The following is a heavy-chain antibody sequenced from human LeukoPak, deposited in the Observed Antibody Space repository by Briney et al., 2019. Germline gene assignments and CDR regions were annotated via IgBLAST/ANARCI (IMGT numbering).Heavy chain of an antibody. V-gene: IGHV4-30-2*01. Sequence: SETLSLTCAVSGGSISSGGYSWSWIRQPPGKGLEWIGYIYHNGSTYYNPSLKSRVTISVDRSKNQFSLKLSSVTAADTAVYYCARIMDPPVFYFDYWGQGTLVTVSS. CDR2: IYHNGST. CDR3: ARIMDPPVFYFDY. J-gene: IGHJ4*02. D-gene: IGHD2-8*01. CDR1: GGSISSGGYS.